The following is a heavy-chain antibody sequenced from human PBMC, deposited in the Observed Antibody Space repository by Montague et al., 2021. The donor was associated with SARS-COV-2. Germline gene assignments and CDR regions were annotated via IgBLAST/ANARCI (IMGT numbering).Heavy chain of an antibody. J-gene: IGHJ6*02. CDR2: IYTSGST. D-gene: IGHD3-10*01. CDR1: GGSISSGSYY. V-gene: IGHV4-61*02. Sequence: TLSLTCTVSGGSISSGSYYWSWIRQPAGKGLEWIGRIYTSGSTNYNPSLKSRVTISVDTSKNQFSLKLSSVTAADTAVYYCARVGVGTMVRGVIPANYYSGMDVWGQGTTVTVSS. CDR3: ARVGVGTMVRGVIPANYYSGMDV.